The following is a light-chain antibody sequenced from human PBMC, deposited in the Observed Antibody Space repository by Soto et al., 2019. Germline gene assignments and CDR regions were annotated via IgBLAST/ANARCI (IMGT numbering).Light chain of an antibody. CDR1: QGISSY. CDR2: AAS. V-gene: IGKV1-8*01. Sequence: AIRMTQSPSSLSASTGDRVTITCRASQGISSYLAWYQQKPGKAPKLLIYAASTLQSGVPSRFSGSGSGTEFTLTISCLQSEDFATYYCQQYYSWTWTFGQGTKVEIK. J-gene: IGKJ1*01. CDR3: QQYYSWTWT.